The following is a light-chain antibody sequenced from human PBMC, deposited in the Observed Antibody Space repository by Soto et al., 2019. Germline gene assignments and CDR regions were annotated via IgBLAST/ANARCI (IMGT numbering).Light chain of an antibody. V-gene: IGLV2-14*03. CDR2: DVS. CDR1: SSDVGGYNY. Sequence: QSVLTQPASVSGSPGQSITISCTGTSSDVGGYNYVSWYQHHPGKAPKLMIFDVSNRPSGVSNLFSGSKSGNTASLTISGLQPDDEADYYCSSYTTSNTRQIVFGTGTKLTVL. J-gene: IGLJ1*01. CDR3: SSYTTSNTRQIV.